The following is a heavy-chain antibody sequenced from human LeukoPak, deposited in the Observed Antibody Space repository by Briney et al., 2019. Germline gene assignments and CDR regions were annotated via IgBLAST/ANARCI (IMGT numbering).Heavy chain of an antibody. V-gene: IGHV1-18*01. J-gene: IGHJ4*02. CDR1: GYTFINHG. Sequence: ASVKVSCKASGYTFINHGISWVRQAPGQGLECMGWISAHDGNTNYAQKLQGRVTMTTDTSTSIAYMELRSLRSDDTAMYYCARAWIMVTSHLDFWGQGTLVTVSS. CDR2: ISAHDGNT. D-gene: IGHD2-21*02. CDR3: ARAWIMVTSHLDF.